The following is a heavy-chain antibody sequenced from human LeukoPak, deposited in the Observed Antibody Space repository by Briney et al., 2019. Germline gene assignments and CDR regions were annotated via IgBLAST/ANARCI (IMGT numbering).Heavy chain of an antibody. D-gene: IGHD2-8*01. V-gene: IGHV4-39*07. J-gene: IGHJ4*02. CDR3: ARADRKWGTLGYCTNGVCYRGGYFDY. CDR2: MYYDGST. CDR1: GGSISSSTYY. Sequence: SETLSLTCTVSGGSISSSTYYWRWIRQPPGKGLEWIGSMYYDGSTYYNPSLKSRVTISVDTSKNQFSLKLSSVTAADTAVYYCARADRKWGTLGYCTNGVCYRGGYFDYWGQGTLVTVSS.